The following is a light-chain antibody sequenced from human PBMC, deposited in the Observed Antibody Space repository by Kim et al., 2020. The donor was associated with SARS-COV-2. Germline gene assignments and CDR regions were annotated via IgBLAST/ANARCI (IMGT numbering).Light chain of an antibody. J-gene: IGKJ1*01. CDR2: KAS. CDR3: HQET. Sequence: DIQMTQSPSTLSASVGDRVTITCRASQSISSWLAWYQQKPGKAPKLLIYKASSLESGVPSRFNGSGSGTEFTLTISSLQPDDFATYYCHQETFGQGTKVDIK. V-gene: IGKV1-5*03. CDR1: QSISSW.